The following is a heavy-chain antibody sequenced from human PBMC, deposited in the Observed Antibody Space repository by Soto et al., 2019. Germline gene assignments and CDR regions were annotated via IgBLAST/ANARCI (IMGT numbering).Heavy chain of an antibody. J-gene: IGHJ4*02. CDR1: GVSISSGGYY. D-gene: IGHD6-13*01. V-gene: IGHV4-31*03. CDR2: IYYSGST. CDR3: ARYRISGSWSKFDY. Sequence: TVYLTGTFAGVSISSGGYYWRWIRQHPGKGLQWIGNIYYSGSTNYNPSLKSRIIISLDTSKNQFSLKLSSVTAADTAVYFCARYRISGSWSKFDYWRQGTLVIVSS.